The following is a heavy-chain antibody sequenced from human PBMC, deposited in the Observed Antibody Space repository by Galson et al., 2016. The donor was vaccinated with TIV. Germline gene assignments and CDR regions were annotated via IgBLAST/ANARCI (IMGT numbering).Heavy chain of an antibody. CDR3: ARATPSVFGIIMTLDS. D-gene: IGHD3-16*01. J-gene: IGHJ4*02. Sequence: SNSAAWNWIRQSPSRGPEWLGRTFYRSKWYNDYAPSVKSRITINPDTSKNQFSLQLNSVTPEDTAVYYCARATPSVFGIIMTLDSWGQGTLVTVSS. CDR2: TFYRSKWYN. CDR1: SNSAA. V-gene: IGHV6-1*01.